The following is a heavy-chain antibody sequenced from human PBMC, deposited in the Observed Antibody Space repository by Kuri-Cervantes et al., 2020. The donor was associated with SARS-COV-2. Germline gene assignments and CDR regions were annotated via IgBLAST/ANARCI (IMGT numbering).Heavy chain of an antibody. Sequence: SETLSLTCTVSGGSISSYYWSWIRQPPGKGLEWIGYIYYSGSTNYNPSLKSRVTISVDTSKNQFSLKLSSVTAADTAVYYCARGRYYYDRSGYYTFYYYYMDVWGKGTTVTVSS. J-gene: IGHJ6*03. CDR3: ARGRYYYDRSGYYTFYYYYMDV. V-gene: IGHV4-59*01. D-gene: IGHD3-22*01. CDR1: GGSISSYY. CDR2: IYYSGST.